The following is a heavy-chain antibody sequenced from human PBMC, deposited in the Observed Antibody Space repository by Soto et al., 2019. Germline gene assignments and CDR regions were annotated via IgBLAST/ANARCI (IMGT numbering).Heavy chain of an antibody. D-gene: IGHD2-15*01. CDR1: GFSLSNARMG. CDR2: IFSNDEK. Sequence: QVTLKESGPVLVKPTETLTLTCTVSGFSLSNARMGVSWIRQPPGKALEWLAHIFSNDEKSYSTSLKSRLTISKDTPKSQVVLTMTNMDPVDTATYYCARGYCSGGSCYSKTNYFDYWGQGTLVTVSS. V-gene: IGHV2-26*01. CDR3: ARGYCSGGSCYSKTNYFDY. J-gene: IGHJ4*02.